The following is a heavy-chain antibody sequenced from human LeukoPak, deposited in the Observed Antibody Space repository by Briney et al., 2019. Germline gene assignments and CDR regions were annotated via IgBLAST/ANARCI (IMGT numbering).Heavy chain of an antibody. Sequence: PGGSLRLSCAASGFTFSSYSMNWVRQAPGKGLEWVSSISSSSSYIYYADSVKGRFTISRDNAKNSLYLQMNSLRPEDTALYYCARAVSADGFTSAWDYWGQGTLVTVSS. V-gene: IGHV3-21*04. D-gene: IGHD6-19*01. CDR1: GFTFSSYS. CDR3: ARAVSADGFTSAWDY. J-gene: IGHJ4*02. CDR2: ISSSSSYI.